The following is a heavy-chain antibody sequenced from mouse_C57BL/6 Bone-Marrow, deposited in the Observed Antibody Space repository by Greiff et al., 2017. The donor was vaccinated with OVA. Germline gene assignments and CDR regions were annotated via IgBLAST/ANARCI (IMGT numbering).Heavy chain of an antibody. V-gene: IGHV1-82*01. J-gene: IGHJ2*01. CDR2: IYPGDGDT. CDR3: EREGWLLGY. Sequence: QVQLQQSGPELVKPGASVKISCKASGYAFSSSWMNWVKQRPGKGLEWIGRIYPGDGDTNYNGKFKGKATLTADKSSSTAYMQRSSLTSEDSAVYFCEREGWLLGYWGQGTTLTVSS. D-gene: IGHD2-3*01. CDR1: GYAFSSSW.